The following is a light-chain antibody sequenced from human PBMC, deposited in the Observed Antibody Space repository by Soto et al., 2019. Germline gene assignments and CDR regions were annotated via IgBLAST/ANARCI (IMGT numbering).Light chain of an antibody. CDR3: YSYSTSRTYV. V-gene: IGLV2-14*01. Sequence: QSALTQPASVSGSPGQSITISCTGTSSDVGAYNYVSWYQQHPAKIPKLMIYHVSNRPSGVSDRFSGSKSGNTASLTISGLQAEDEADYYCYSYSTSRTYVFGTGTKRTV. CDR1: SSDVGAYNY. CDR2: HVS. J-gene: IGLJ1*01.